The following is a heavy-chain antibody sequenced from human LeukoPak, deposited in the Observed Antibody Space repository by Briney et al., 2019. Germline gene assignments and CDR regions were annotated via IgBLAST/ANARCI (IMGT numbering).Heavy chain of an antibody. D-gene: IGHD2-2*01. V-gene: IGHV3-23*01. CDR3: GRLVRSCGTNICYS. Sequence: PGGSLRLSCAVSGITFSNYAMGWVRQAPGKGLEWVSAISGNAVSTYYADSVKGRFTISRDNSMNMLYLQTNSLSAEDTAVYYCGRLVRSCGTNICYSWGQGTLVTVSS. CDR2: ISGNAVST. J-gene: IGHJ4*02. CDR1: GITFSNYA.